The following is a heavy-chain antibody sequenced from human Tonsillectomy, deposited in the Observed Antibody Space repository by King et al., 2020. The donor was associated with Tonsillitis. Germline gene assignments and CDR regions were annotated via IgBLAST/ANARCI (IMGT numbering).Heavy chain of an antibody. D-gene: IGHD6-19*01. CDR3: ARDRDSSGWYDY. CDR1: GYTFTGYY. CDR2: INPNSGGT. Sequence: VQLVESGAEVKKPGASVKVSCKASGYTFTGYYVHWVRQAPGQGLEWMGWINPNSGGTNYAQKFQGWVTMTRDTSISTAYMELSRLRSDDTAVYYCARDRDSSGWYDYWGQGTLVTVSS. J-gene: IGHJ4*02. V-gene: IGHV1-2*04.